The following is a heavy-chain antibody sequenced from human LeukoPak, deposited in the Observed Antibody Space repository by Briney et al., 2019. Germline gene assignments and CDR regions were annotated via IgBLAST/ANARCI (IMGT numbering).Heavy chain of an antibody. D-gene: IGHD3-3*01. V-gene: IGHV3-30-3*01. CDR3: ARGPAYYDFWSGYSSGYYGMDV. CDR1: GFTFSSYA. CDR2: ISYDGSNK. J-gene: IGHJ6*02. Sequence: GGSLRLSCAASGFTFSSYAMHWVRQAPGKGLEWVAVISYDGSNKYYADSVKGRFTISRDNSKNTLYLQMNSLRAEDTAVYYCARGPAYYDFWSGYSSGYYGMDVWGQGTTVTVSS.